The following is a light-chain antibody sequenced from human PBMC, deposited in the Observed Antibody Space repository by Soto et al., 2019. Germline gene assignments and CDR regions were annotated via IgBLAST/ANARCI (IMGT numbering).Light chain of an antibody. CDR3: QQQET. V-gene: IGKV1-5*03. Sequence: DIQMTQSPSTLSASVGDRVTITCRASQSISSWLAWYQQKPGKAPKLLIYKASSLESGVPSRFSGSGSGTEFTLTISSLQPDDFATYYCQQQETFGQGTKVDIK. CDR1: QSISSW. J-gene: IGKJ1*01. CDR2: KAS.